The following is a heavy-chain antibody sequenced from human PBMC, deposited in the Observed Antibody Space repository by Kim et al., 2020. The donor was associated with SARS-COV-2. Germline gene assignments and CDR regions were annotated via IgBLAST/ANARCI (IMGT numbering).Heavy chain of an antibody. CDR3: ARVSLDSRLDRAFDI. J-gene: IGHJ3*02. Sequence: GGSLRLSCAASGFTVSSNYMSWVRQAPGKGLEWVSVIYSGGSTYYADSVKGRFTISRDNSKNTLYLQMNSLRAEDTAVYYCARVSLDSRLDRAFDIWGQGTMVTVSS. D-gene: IGHD3-22*01. CDR1: GFTVSSNY. CDR2: IYSGGST. V-gene: IGHV3-53*01.